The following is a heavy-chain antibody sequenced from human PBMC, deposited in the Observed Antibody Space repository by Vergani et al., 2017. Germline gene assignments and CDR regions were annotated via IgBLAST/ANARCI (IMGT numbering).Heavy chain of an antibody. CDR1: GDSISSGVYY. CDR2: IYSTGST. J-gene: IGHJ4*02. CDR3: ARMGGYDEGDAFRIGYFDS. Sequence: QVQLQESGPGLVKPSQTLSLNCSVSGDSISSGVYYWNWIRQHPGKGLEWIGYIYSTGSTHHNPSLRRRINMSVDTSKNQFSLKLNSVTAADTAMYYCARMGGYDEGDAFRIGYFDSWGPGILVTVSS. D-gene: IGHD3-22*01. V-gene: IGHV4-31*03.